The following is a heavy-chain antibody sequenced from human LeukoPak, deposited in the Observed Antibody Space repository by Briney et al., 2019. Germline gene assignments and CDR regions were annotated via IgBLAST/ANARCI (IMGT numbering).Heavy chain of an antibody. Sequence: SETLSLTCTVSGGSISSYYWSWIRQPPGKGLEWIGYIYTSGSTNYNPSLKSRVTISVDTSKNQFSLKLSSVTAADTGVYYCARAYYGSGIIDYWGQGTLVTVSS. V-gene: IGHV4-4*09. J-gene: IGHJ4*02. CDR1: GGSISSYY. CDR2: IYTSGST. D-gene: IGHD3-10*01. CDR3: ARAYYGSGIIDY.